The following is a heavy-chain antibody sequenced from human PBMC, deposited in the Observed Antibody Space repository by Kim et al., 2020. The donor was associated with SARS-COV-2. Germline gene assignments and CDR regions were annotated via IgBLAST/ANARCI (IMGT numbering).Heavy chain of an antibody. CDR2: IKSKTDGETI. V-gene: IGHV3-15*01. J-gene: IGHJ4*02. D-gene: IGHD3-10*01. CDR3: KSMFRGVTLRDY. CDR1: GFTFLNSL. Sequence: GGSLRLSCAVSGFTFLNSLLLWVLQAPGNGLEWVGRIKSKTDGETIDYAAPVKGRFTISRDDSTNTLYLQMNSLKTEDTAVYYCKSMFRGVTLRDYWGQGTLVTVSS.